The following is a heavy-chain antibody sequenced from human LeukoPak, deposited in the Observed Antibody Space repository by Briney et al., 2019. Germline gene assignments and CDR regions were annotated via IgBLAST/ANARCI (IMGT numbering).Heavy chain of an antibody. V-gene: IGHV4-38-2*01. J-gene: IGHJ4*02. Sequence: SETLSLTCDVSGYSISSGYYWGWIRQPPGKGLEWIGSIYHSGSTYYNPSLKSRVTISVDTSKNQFSLKLSSVTAADTAVYYCARSSSGYSGGEANYWGQGTLVTVSS. CDR1: GYSISSGYY. CDR2: IYHSGST. CDR3: ARSSSGYSGGEANY. D-gene: IGHD6-19*01.